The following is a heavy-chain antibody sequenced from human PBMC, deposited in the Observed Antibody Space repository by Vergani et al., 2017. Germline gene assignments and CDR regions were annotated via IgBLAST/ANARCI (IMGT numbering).Heavy chain of an antibody. D-gene: IGHD3-10*01. J-gene: IGHJ3*02. CDR3: SRVSVGGAFDI. V-gene: IGHV4-61*01. Sequence: QLQLQESGPGLVQPSETLSLTCTVSGGSVSSGSLYWSWIRQPPGKGLAWIGYIYYSGSTNYNPSLKSRVTISLDTSKNQFALKLSSVTAADTAVYYCSRVSVGGAFDIWGQGTMVTVSS. CDR1: GGSVSSGSLY. CDR2: IYYSGST.